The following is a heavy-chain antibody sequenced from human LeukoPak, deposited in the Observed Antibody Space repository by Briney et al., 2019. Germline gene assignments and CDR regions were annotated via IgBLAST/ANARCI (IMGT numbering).Heavy chain of an antibody. Sequence: GGSLRLSCSASGFTFSTYWMSWVRQAPGKGLEWVANMKRDGSEIYYVDSVKGRFTISRDNAKDSLFLQMNSLRAEDTAVYYCARDQGGFGELLPDDYWGQGTLVTVSS. D-gene: IGHD3-10*01. CDR2: MKRDGSEI. V-gene: IGHV3-7*01. CDR3: ARDQGGFGELLPDDY. J-gene: IGHJ4*02. CDR1: GFTFSTYW.